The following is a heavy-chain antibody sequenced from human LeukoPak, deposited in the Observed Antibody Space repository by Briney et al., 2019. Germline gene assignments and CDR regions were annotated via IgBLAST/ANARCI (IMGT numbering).Heavy chain of an antibody. CDR1: GFTFDDYA. J-gene: IGHJ4*02. Sequence: GGSLRLSCAASGFTFDDYAMHWVRQAPGEGLEWVSGISWNSGTIGYADSVKGRFTISRHNAKNSLYLQMNSLRPEDTALYYCAKTPHHYYDSSGYFDYWGQGTLVTVSS. CDR2: ISWNSGTI. D-gene: IGHD3-22*01. V-gene: IGHV3-9*01. CDR3: AKTPHHYYDSSGYFDY.